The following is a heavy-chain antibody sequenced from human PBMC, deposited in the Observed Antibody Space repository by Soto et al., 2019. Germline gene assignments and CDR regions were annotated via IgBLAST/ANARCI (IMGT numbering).Heavy chain of an antibody. D-gene: IGHD1-26*01. CDR1: GGSISNYY. Sequence: SETLSLTCAVSGGSISNYYWSWIRQPPGKRLEWIGYIYYSGSTSYNPSLKSRVTISVDTSKNHFSLKLTSVTAADTAVYYCAREREGDYFDYWGQGTLVTVSS. V-gene: IGHV4-59*01. J-gene: IGHJ4*02. CDR3: AREREGDYFDY. CDR2: IYYSGST.